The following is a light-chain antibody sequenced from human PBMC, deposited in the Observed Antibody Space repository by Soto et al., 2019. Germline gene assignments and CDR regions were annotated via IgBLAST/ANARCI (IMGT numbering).Light chain of an antibody. J-gene: IGKJ5*01. V-gene: IGKV3-20*01. CDR1: QSISRN. CDR3: QQYSSPPPIT. CDR2: DAS. Sequence: IVLTQSPATLPLSPGERATLCCRASQSISRNLAWYQQKPGQAPRLLIYDASTRATGVPDRFSGSGSGTDFTLTISRLEPGDFAVYYCQQYSSPPPITFGPGTRLEIK.